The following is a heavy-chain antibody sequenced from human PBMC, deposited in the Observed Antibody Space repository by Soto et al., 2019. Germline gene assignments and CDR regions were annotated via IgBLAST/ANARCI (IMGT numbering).Heavy chain of an antibody. CDR3: ARDRVVAGIGEIDY. D-gene: IGHD6-19*01. V-gene: IGHV3-30-3*01. Sequence: QVQLVESGGGVVQPGRSLGLSCAASGFTFSNSAMHWARQAPGKGLEWVAVISYDGNNKYYADSVKGRFTISRDNSMNTLYLQMNSLRPEDTAVYYCARDRVVAGIGEIDYWGQGTLVTVSS. CDR1: GFTFSNSA. CDR2: ISYDGNNK. J-gene: IGHJ4*02.